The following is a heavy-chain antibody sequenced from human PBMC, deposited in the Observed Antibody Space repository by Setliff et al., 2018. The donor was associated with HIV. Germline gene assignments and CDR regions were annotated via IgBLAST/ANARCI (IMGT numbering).Heavy chain of an antibody. CDR2: IIPLFGTA. CDR1: GYAFTSQF. Sequence: SVKVSCKASGYAFTSQFMHWVRQAPGQGLEWMGGIIPLFGTAYYAQNFQGRVTITADASTSTAYMELSSLRSEDTAMYYCARDRHHYDSSGFDAFDLWGQGTMVTVSS. D-gene: IGHD3-22*01. J-gene: IGHJ3*01. V-gene: IGHV1-69*13. CDR3: ARDRHHYDSSGFDAFDL.